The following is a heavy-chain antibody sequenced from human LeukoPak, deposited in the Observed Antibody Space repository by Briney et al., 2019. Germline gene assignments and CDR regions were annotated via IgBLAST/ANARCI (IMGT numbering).Heavy chain of an antibody. J-gene: IGHJ4*01. D-gene: IGHD3-3*01. CDR1: GYFFNGFG. CDR2: ISGYNGNT. V-gene: IGHV1-18*01. Sequence: ASVKVSCKASGYFFNGFGITWVRQAPGQGLEWMGWISGYNGNTNYTQKLQGRVTMTTDTSTSTVYMELRSLRSDDTAVYYCAREKKLGVFGMVXEMDYFDY. CDR3: AREKKLGVFGMVXEMDYFDY.